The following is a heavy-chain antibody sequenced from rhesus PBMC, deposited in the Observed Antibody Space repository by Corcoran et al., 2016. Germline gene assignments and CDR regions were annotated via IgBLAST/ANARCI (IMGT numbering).Heavy chain of an antibody. V-gene: IGHV4S12*01. CDR2: IYSNSEST. D-gene: IGHD5-36*01. CDR1: GGTIRSGSYY. J-gene: IGHJ4*01. CDR3: AREYSYGNIDY. Sequence: QVQLQESGPGVVKPSETLSLTCAVSGGTIRSGSYYWSWIRQPPGKGLEWTGGIYSNSESTNYNPSLKSRVTISKDTSKNQFSLKLSSLTATDTAVYYCAREYSYGNIDYWGQGVLVTVSS.